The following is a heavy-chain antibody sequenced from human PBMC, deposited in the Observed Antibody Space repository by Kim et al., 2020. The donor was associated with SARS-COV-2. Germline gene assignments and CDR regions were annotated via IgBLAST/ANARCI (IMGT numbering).Heavy chain of an antibody. CDR1: GDSVSRNGPV. CDR3: ARGYNDYTPSFDY. V-gene: IGHV6-1*01. CDR2: TYFRSKWYN. D-gene: IGHD4-4*01. J-gene: IGHJ4*02. Sequence: SQTLSLTCAISGDSVSRNGPVWNWFRQSPARGLEWLGRTYFRSKWYNEYAVSVESRVTITPDTSRNQFSLQVKSVTADDTAVYYCARGYNDYTPSFDYWGQGTLVTVSS.